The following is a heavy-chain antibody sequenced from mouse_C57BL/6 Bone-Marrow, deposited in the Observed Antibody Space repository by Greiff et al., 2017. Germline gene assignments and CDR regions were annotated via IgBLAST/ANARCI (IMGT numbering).Heavy chain of an antibody. D-gene: IGHD4-1*01. J-gene: IGHJ1*03. CDR1: GYTFTSYW. CDR3: ARWPGENFDV. CDR2: IHPNSGST. V-gene: IGHV1-64*01. Sequence: QVQLQQSGAELVKPGASVKLSCKASGYTFTSYWMHWVKQRPGQGLEWIGMIHPNSGSTNYNEKFKSKATLTADKSSSTAYMELRSLTSEDSAVYFGARWPGENFDVWGTGTTVTVSS.